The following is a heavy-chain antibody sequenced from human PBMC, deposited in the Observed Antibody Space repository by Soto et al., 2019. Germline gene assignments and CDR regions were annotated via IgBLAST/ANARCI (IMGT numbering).Heavy chain of an antibody. V-gene: IGHV4-31*03. CDR2: IFHSGST. CDR3: VRGGIAGNWFDP. CDR1: GGSITSGGFY. J-gene: IGHJ5*02. Sequence: QVQLQESGPGRVKPSQTLSLTCSVSGGSITSGGFYWSWIRQHPEKGLEWIAYIFHSGSTDFNPSLKGRIIISADTSKNQFSLKLTSVTAADTAVYYCVRGGIAGNWFDPWGQGTLVTVSS. D-gene: IGHD6-13*01.